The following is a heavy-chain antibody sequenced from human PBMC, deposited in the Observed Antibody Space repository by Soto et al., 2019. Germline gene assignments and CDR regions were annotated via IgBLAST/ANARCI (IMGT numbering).Heavy chain of an antibody. CDR3: ARDLDAYCGGGSCYGY. D-gene: IGHD2-15*01. CDR1: GGSINSYY. J-gene: IGHJ4*02. V-gene: IGHV4-59*01. Sequence: PSETLSLTCTVSGGSINSYYWSWIRQPPGKGLEWIGYIYYSGRTTYNPSLKSRVTISLDTAKNQFSLKLSSVTAADTAVYYCARDLDAYCGGGSCYGYWGQGTQVTVSS. CDR2: IYYSGRT.